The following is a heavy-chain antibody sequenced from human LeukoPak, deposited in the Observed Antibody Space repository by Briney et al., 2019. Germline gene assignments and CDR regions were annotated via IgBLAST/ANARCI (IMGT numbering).Heavy chain of an antibody. CDR3: ARHFAYSSSSYFDY. J-gene: IGHJ4*02. CDR1: GGSVSNYY. D-gene: IGHD6-6*01. CDR2: VYYTGST. Sequence: SETLSLTCSVSGGSVSNYYCSWIRQPPGKGLEWIGYVYYTGSTNYNPSLKSRVTMFEDKSKNQFSLRLYSVTVADTAVYYCARHFAYSSSSYFDYWGQGSLVTVSS. V-gene: IGHV4-59*08.